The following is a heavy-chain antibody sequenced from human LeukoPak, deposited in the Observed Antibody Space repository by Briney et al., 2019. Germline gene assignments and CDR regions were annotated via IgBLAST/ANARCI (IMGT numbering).Heavy chain of an antibody. D-gene: IGHD6-6*01. CDR3: ARSLAARPRADY. CDR1: GYTFTSYG. CDR2: ISAYNGNT. Sequence: ASVKVSCKASGYTFTSYGISWVRQAPGQGLEWMGWISAYNGNTNYAQKLQGRVTMTTDTSTSTAYMELRSLRSDDTAVYCCARSLAARPRADYWGQGTLSPSPQ. V-gene: IGHV1-18*01. J-gene: IGHJ4*02.